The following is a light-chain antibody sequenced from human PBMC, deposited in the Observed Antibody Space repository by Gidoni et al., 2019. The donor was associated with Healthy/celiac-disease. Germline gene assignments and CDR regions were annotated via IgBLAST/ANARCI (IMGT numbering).Light chain of an antibody. J-gene: IGLJ2*01. Sequence: NFMLPQPHSVSSSPGKTVTISCTRSSGSIASNYVQWYQQRPGSAPTTVIYEDNQRPSGVPDRVSGSIDSSSNSASLTISGLKTEDEADYYCQSYDSSSVVFGGGTKLTVL. CDR2: EDN. CDR1: SGSIASNY. CDR3: QSYDSSSVV. V-gene: IGLV6-57*04.